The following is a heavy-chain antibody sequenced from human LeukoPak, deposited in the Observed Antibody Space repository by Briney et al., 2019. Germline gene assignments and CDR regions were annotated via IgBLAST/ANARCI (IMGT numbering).Heavy chain of an antibody. V-gene: IGHV1-24*01. D-gene: IGHD2/OR15-2a*01. CDR3: ATDFYRGRQFDY. CDR1: GNTFTDLS. CDR2: FDPEDVET. J-gene: IGHJ4*02. Sequence: ASVKVSCKVSGNTFTDLSMNWGRQAPGKGLEWMGGFDPEDVETIYAQKFQGRVTMTEDTSTATAYMDLSSLRPDDTAVYYCATDFYRGRQFDYWGQGTLVTFSS.